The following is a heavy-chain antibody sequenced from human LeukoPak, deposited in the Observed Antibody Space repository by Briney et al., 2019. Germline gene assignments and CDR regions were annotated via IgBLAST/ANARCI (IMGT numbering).Heavy chain of an antibody. V-gene: IGHV3-30*03. J-gene: IGHJ6*03. Sequence: GGSLRLSCAASGFTFSSYSMNWVRQAPGKGLEWVAGISYDGTNKYYTDSVTGRFTISRDNSKNKLYLQMIRLRDDDTAVYYCARDVVPYYYSSMDVWGKGTPVTVS. CDR3: ARDVVPYYYSSMDV. CDR1: GFTFSSYS. CDR2: ISYDGTNK. D-gene: IGHD2-21*01.